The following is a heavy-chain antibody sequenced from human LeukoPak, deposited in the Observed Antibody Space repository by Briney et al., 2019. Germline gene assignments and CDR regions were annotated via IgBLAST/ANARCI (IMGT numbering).Heavy chain of an antibody. J-gene: IGHJ6*03. V-gene: IGHV4-61*01. Sequence: PSQTLSLTCTVSGGSISSGSYYWSWIRQPPGKGPEWIGYIYYSGSTNYNPSLKSRVTISVDTSKNQFSLKLSSVTAADTAVYYCARVRRGLPHMDVWGKGTTVTISS. D-gene: IGHD4-17*01. CDR2: IYYSGST. CDR3: ARVRRGLPHMDV. CDR1: GGSISSGSYY.